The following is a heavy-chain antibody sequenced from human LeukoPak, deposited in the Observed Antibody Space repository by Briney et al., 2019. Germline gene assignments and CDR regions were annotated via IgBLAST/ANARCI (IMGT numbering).Heavy chain of an antibody. Sequence: ASVKVSCKASGYTFTSYGISWVRQAPGQGLEWMVWISGYNGNTNYAQKLQGRVTMTTDTSTTTAYMKLRSLRSDDTAVYYCARVGYGGNSPADYWGQGTLVTVSS. J-gene: IGHJ4*02. V-gene: IGHV1-18*01. CDR1: GYTFTSYG. D-gene: IGHD4-23*01. CDR2: ISGYNGNT. CDR3: ARVGYGGNSPADY.